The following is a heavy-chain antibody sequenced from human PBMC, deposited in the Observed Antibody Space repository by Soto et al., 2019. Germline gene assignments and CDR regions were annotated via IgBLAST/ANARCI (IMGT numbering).Heavy chain of an antibody. Sequence: PGGSLRLSCAASGFTFSSYGMHWVRQAPGKGLEWVAVIWYDGSNKYYADSMKGRFTISRDNSKNTLYLQMNSLRAEDTAVYYCARELRGNYGAYYYYYGMDVWGQGTTVTVSS. CDR1: GFTFSSYG. CDR2: IWYDGSNK. CDR3: ARELRGNYGAYYYYYGMDV. J-gene: IGHJ6*02. V-gene: IGHV3-33*01. D-gene: IGHD4-4*01.